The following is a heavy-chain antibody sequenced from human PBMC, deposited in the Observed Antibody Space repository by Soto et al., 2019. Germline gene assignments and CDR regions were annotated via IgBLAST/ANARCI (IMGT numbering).Heavy chain of an antibody. CDR1: GFTFSSYG. CDR2: IWYDGSNK. CDR3: AREHFEYSSSPAII. Sequence: PWGSLRLSCAASGFTFSSYGMPWVRQAPGKGLEWVAVIWYDGSNKYYADSVKGRFTISRDNSKNTLYLQMNSLRAEDTAVYYCAREHFEYSSSPAIIWGHGTMVTVSS. J-gene: IGHJ3*02. D-gene: IGHD6-6*01. V-gene: IGHV3-33*01.